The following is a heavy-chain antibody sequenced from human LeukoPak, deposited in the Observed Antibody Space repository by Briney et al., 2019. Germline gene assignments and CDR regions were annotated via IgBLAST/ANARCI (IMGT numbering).Heavy chain of an antibody. J-gene: IGHJ5*02. V-gene: IGHV3-48*03. Sequence: GGSLRLPCAASGFTFSSYEMNWVRQAPGKGLEWVSYISSSGSTIYYADSVKGRFTISRDNAKNTLYLQMNSLRAEDTAVYYCARVRYDFWSGYDNWFDPWGQGTLVTVSS. CDR3: ARVRYDFWSGYDNWFDP. CDR2: ISSSGSTI. CDR1: GFTFSSYE. D-gene: IGHD3-3*01.